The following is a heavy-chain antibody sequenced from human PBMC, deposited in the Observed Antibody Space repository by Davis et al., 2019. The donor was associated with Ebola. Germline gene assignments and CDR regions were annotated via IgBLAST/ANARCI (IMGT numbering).Heavy chain of an antibody. J-gene: IGHJ6*02. V-gene: IGHV4-34*01. Sequence: SETLSLTCAVYGGSFSGHYWSWIRQPPGKGLEWIGEINHSGSTNYNPSLKSRVTISVDTSKNQFSLKLSSVTAADTAVYYCASLKQWLRGDVWGQGTTVTVSS. CDR1: GGSFSGHY. CDR2: INHSGST. D-gene: IGHD5-12*01. CDR3: ASLKQWLRGDV.